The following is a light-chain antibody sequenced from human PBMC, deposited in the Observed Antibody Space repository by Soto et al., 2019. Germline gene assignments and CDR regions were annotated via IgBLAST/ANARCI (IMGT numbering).Light chain of an antibody. CDR1: SSNIGTNP. Sequence: QPVLTQPPSASGTPGQRVTISCSGSSSNIGTNPVNWYQQLPGTAPKLLIYRDTQRPSGVPDRISGSKSGTSASLALSGLQSEDEADYYCAAWDDSLNGVVFGGGTQLTVL. CDR2: RDT. J-gene: IGLJ2*01. V-gene: IGLV1-44*01. CDR3: AAWDDSLNGVV.